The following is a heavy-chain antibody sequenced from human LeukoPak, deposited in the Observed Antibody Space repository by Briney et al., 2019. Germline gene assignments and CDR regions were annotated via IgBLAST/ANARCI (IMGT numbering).Heavy chain of an antibody. Sequence: ASVKVSCKASGYTFTSYDINWVRQATGQGLEWMGWMNPNSGNTGYAQKFQGRVTMTRNTSISTAYMELSRLRSDDTAVYYCASNPYMGTYDFWSGYSNWFDPWGQGTLVTVSS. CDR3: ASNPYMGTYDFWSGYSNWFDP. CDR1: GYTFTSYD. V-gene: IGHV1-8*01. D-gene: IGHD3-3*01. J-gene: IGHJ5*02. CDR2: MNPNSGNT.